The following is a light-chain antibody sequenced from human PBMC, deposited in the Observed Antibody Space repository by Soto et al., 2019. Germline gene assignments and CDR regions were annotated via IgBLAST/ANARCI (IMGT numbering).Light chain of an antibody. CDR1: QSISSW. V-gene: IGKV1-5*03. J-gene: IGKJ4*01. Sequence: DIQMTQSPSTLSASVGDRVTITCRASQSISSWLAWYQQKPGKAPKLLIYKASSFESGCPSRFSGSGSGTEFTLTISSLQPDDFATYYCQQYNSSPLTFGGGTKVESK. CDR3: QQYNSSPLT. CDR2: KAS.